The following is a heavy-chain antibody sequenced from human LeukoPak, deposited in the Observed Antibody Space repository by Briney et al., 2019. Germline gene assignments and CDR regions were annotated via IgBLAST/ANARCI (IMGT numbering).Heavy chain of an antibody. J-gene: IGHJ3*02. CDR3: AKDRWTEVDAFDI. D-gene: IGHD1-1*01. Sequence: GGSLRLSCAASGFTFSSYAMSWVRQAPGKGLELVSAISGSGGSTYYADSVKGRFTISIDNSKNTMYLQMNSLRAEDTDVYYCAKDRWTEVDAFDIWGQGTMVTVSS. V-gene: IGHV3-23*01. CDR1: GFTFSSYA. CDR2: ISGSGGST.